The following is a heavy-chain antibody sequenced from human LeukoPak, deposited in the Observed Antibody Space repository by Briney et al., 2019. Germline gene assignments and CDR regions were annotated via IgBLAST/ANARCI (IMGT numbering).Heavy chain of an antibody. Sequence: GASVNVSFKASGSTFTCYYMHWVRQAPGQGLEWMGGMNPNSGGTNYAQTFQGRVSITIDTPISTASLELSRLRSDDTGVYYCARDGSGGYSYGSHYYYGMDVWGQGTTVTVSS. CDR3: ARDGSGGYSYGSHYYYGMDV. CDR1: GSTFTCYY. D-gene: IGHD5-18*01. J-gene: IGHJ6*02. CDR2: MNPNSGGT. V-gene: IGHV1-2*02.